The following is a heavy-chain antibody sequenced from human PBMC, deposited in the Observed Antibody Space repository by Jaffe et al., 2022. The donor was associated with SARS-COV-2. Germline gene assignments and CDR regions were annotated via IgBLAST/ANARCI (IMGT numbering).Heavy chain of an antibody. J-gene: IGHJ6*02. CDR2: TWSEGRKK. D-gene: IGHD3-10*01. V-gene: IGHV3-33*01. CDR1: GFSLANYG. Sequence: QVQVAESGGGVVQPGKSLRLSCTASGFSLANYGMHWVRQAPGKGLEWVAVTWSEGRKKHYADSVKGRFSVSRDEPNNTVYLHLTSLKAEDTGFYFCTRDGGEMTPSWSYFYYGMDVWGHGTTVTVSS. CDR3: TRDGGEMTPSWSYFYYGMDV.